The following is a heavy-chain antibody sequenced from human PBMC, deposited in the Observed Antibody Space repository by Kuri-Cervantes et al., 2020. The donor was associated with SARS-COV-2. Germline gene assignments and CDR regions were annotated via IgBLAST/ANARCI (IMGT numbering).Heavy chain of an antibody. J-gene: IGHJ6*02. Sequence: GESLKISCAASGFTFSSYSMNWVRQAPGKGLERVSYISSSSSTIYYADSVKGRFTISRDNAKNSLYLQMNSLRDEDTAVYYCARDGIITISYYYYYGMDVWGQGTTVTDSS. V-gene: IGHV3-48*02. CDR1: GFTFSSYS. CDR3: ARDGIITISYYYYYGMDV. D-gene: IGHD3-9*01. CDR2: ISSSSSTI.